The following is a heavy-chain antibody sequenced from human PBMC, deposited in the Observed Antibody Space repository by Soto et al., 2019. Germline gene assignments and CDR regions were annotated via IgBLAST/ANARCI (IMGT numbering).Heavy chain of an antibody. CDR3: ARDLGLSSSNYFDF. CDR2: ISGSTDYL. J-gene: IGHJ4*02. D-gene: IGHD3-10*01. CDR1: GFTFTAYY. V-gene: IGHV3-11*05. Sequence: QVQLVESGGELVKPGGSLRLSCAASGFTFTAYYMSWLRQAPGQGLQWLSYISGSTDYLNYADSVKGRFTISRDNDKNLLYLQMTSLRADDTAVYYCARDLGLSSSNYFDFWGQGTLVTVSS.